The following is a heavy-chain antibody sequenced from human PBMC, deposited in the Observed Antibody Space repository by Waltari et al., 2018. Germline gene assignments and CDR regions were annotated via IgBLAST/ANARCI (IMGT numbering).Heavy chain of an antibody. V-gene: IGHV3-23*01. CDR1: GFTFDDYA. CDR3: AKESSMNVGWFDV. Sequence: EVKLLESGGGLVQPGGSLRLSCEASGFTFDDYALSWVRQAPGEGLEWLSSSGGGGESTYVADPVKGRFSSSRDNSKNTLYLQMDSLTVDDTAVFFCAKESSMNVGWFDVWGHGTLVTVSS. J-gene: IGHJ5*01. D-gene: IGHD3-22*01. CDR2: SGGGGEST.